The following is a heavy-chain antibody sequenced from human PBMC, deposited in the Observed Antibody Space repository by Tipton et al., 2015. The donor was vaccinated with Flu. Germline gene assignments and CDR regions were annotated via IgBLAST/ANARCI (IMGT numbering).Heavy chain of an antibody. D-gene: IGHD1-1*01. CDR1: GDSISSGTHS. CDR3: ASQLTNYWYFDF. V-gene: IGHV4-61*02. CDR2: IYRSGST. J-gene: IGHJ2*01. Sequence: TLSLTCTVSGDSISSGTHSWSWIRQPAGKGLEWIGRIYRSGSTNYNPSLKSRAAISKDTPKNQFSLKLNSVTAADTAVYYCASQLTNYWYFDFWGRGTLVTVSS.